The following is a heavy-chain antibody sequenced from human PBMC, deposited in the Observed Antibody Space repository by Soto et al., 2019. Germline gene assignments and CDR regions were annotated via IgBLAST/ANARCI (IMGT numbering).Heavy chain of an antibody. CDR3: ARASMYIWNDH. Sequence: QVQLVQSGAEVKRPGASVKVSCEASGYTFTTYDNNWVRQASGQGLEWMGCVNPSSGNTVYAQKFHGRVTMTRDTSISTAYMELSSLKSDDTAIYYCARASMYIWNDHWGQGTLVTVSS. CDR1: GYTFTTYD. J-gene: IGHJ5*02. D-gene: IGHD1-20*01. V-gene: IGHV1-8*01. CDR2: VNPSSGNT.